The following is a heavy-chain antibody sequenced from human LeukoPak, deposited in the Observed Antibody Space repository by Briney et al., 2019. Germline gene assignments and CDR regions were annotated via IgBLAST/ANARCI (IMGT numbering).Heavy chain of an antibody. V-gene: IGHV3-9*01. CDR1: GFTFADYA. CDR3: AKDLPTGFNYGQLDY. D-gene: IGHD5-18*01. J-gene: IGHJ4*02. Sequence: GGSLRLSCAASGFTFADYAMHWVRQAPGKGLEWVSGIGWNSRNIGYADSVMGRFTISRDNAKNSLYLQMNSLRVEDTALYYCAKDLPTGFNYGQLDYWGQGTLVTVSS. CDR2: IGWNSRNI.